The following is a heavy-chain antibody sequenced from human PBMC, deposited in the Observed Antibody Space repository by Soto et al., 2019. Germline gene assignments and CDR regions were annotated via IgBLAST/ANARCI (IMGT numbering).Heavy chain of an antibody. D-gene: IGHD6-13*01. CDR1: GYSFTSYW. CDR3: ARRYSSSWSTDAFDI. V-gene: IGHV5-51*01. J-gene: IGHJ3*02. CDR2: IYPGDSDT. Sequence: GASLKISCKGSGYSFTSYWIGWVRQMPGKGLEWMGIIYPGDSDTRYSPSFQGQVTISADKSISTAYLQWSSLKASDTAMYYCARRYSSSWSTDAFDIWGQGTMVTVSS.